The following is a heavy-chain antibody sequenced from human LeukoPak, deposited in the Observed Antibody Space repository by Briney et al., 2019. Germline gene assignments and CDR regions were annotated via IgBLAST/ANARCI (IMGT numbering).Heavy chain of an antibody. CDR3: AIGRGEQQLGDY. CDR2: IYPDDSDT. Sequence: GESLKISCKHSEYSFPTYCIGWVRQMPGKGLEWMGIIYPDDSDTRYSPSFQGQVTISADKSISTAYLQWSSLKASDTAMYYCAIGRGEQQLGDYWGQGTLVTVSS. J-gene: IGHJ4*02. CDR1: EYSFPTYC. D-gene: IGHD6-13*01. V-gene: IGHV5-51*01.